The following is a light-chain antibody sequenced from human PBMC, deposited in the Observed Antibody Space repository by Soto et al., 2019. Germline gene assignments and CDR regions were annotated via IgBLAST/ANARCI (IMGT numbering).Light chain of an antibody. CDR3: SSYTSITTQGI. V-gene: IGLV2-14*01. J-gene: IGLJ2*01. CDR1: SSDVGGYNY. CDR2: DVS. Sequence: QSALTQPASVSGSPGQSITISCTGTSSDVGGYNYVSWYQQHPGKAPKLMIYDVSNRPSGVSNRFSGSKSGNTASLTISGLQAEDEADYYCSSYTSITTQGIFGGGTKLTVL.